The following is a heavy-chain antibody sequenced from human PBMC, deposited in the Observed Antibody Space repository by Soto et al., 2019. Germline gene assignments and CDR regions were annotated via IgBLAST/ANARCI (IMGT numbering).Heavy chain of an antibody. Sequence: ASVKVSCKASGYTFTSYGISWVRQAPGQGLEWMGWISAYNGNTNYAQKLQGRVTMATDTSTSTAYMELRSLRSDDTAVYYCASSWIVVVPDGLDYGMDVWGQGTTVTVS. CDR1: GYTFTSYG. D-gene: IGHD2-2*01. CDR3: ASSWIVVVPDGLDYGMDV. J-gene: IGHJ6*02. CDR2: ISAYNGNT. V-gene: IGHV1-18*01.